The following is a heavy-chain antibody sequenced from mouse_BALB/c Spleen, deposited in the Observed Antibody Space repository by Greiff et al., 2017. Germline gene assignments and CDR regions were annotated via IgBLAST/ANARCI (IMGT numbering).Heavy chain of an antibody. CDR1: GFTFTTYS. Sequence: DVMLVESGGGLVQPKGSLKLSCAASGFTFTTYSMNWVRQAPGKGLEWVARIRSKSNNYATYYADSVKDTFTISTDDSQSMLYLQMNNLKTEDTSMYYCVRQNDAIDDWGQGTTRTVSS. V-gene: IGHV10-1*02. J-gene: IGHJ2*01. CDR2: IRSKSNNYAT. CDR3: VRQNDAIDD. D-gene: IGHD6-1*01.